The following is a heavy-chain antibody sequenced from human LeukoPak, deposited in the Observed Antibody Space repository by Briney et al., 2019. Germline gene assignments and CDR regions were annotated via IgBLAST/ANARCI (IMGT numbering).Heavy chain of an antibody. V-gene: IGHV4-39*07. CDR1: GGSISSGGQS. CDR2: IYYSGST. Sequence: PSETLSLTCTVSGGSISSGGQSWGWIRQPPGKGLEWVGSIYYSGSTYYNPSLKSRVTISVDTSKNQFSLKLSSVTAADMAVYYCAKTGITMIVSEPYYFDYWGQGTLVTVSS. J-gene: IGHJ4*02. CDR3: AKTGITMIVSEPYYFDY. D-gene: IGHD3-22*01.